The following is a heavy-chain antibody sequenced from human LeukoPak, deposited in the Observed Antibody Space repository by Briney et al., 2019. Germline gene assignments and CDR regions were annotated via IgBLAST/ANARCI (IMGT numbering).Heavy chain of an antibody. CDR2: IFANVVTT. Sequence: GGSLRLSCAASGFTFSNFGMSWVRQAPGKGLEWVSAIFANVVTTLYADSVKGRFIISRDNSQNRLFLQVNSLRVEDTAVYYCAKGLGGLASAPDSWGQGTLVTVSS. J-gene: IGHJ5*01. CDR3: AKGLGGLASAPDS. CDR1: GFTFSNFG. V-gene: IGHV3-23*01. D-gene: IGHD6-6*01.